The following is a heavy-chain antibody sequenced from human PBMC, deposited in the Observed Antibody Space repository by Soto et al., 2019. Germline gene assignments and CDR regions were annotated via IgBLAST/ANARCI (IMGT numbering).Heavy chain of an antibody. CDR1: GYSFTSYD. V-gene: IGHV1-69*04. J-gene: IGHJ4*02. CDR2: IIPISGIA. CDR3: ARGYSSSWYGY. D-gene: IGHD6-13*01. Sequence: SVKLSCKASGYSFTSYDINWVRQATGQGLEWMGRIIPISGIANYAQKFQGRVTITADKSTSTAYMELSSLRSEDTAVYYCARGYSSSWYGYWGQGTLVTVSS.